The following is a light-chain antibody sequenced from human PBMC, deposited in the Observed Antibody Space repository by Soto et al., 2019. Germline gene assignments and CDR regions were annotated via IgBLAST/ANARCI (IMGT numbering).Light chain of an antibody. V-gene: IGLV3-25*03. CDR1: ALPKQY. CDR2: KDS. CDR3: QSADSSGTYVV. J-gene: IGLJ2*01. Sequence: SYELTQPPSVSVSPGQTARITCSGDALPKQYAYWYQQKPGQAPVLVIYKDSERPSGIPERFSGSSSGTTVTLTISGVQAEDEADYYCQSADSSGTYVVFGGGPKVTVL.